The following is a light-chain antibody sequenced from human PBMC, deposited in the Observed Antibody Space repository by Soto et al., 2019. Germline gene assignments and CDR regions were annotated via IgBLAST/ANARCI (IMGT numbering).Light chain of an antibody. CDR2: EVN. CDR1: SSDVGGYNY. Sequence: QSVLTQPPSASGSPGQSVTISCTGTSSDVGGYNYVSWYQQHPGKVPKLIIYEVNKRPSGVPARFSGSKSGNTAALIVAGLQAEDEADYYCTSYAGGNNVFGTGTKVTVL. J-gene: IGLJ1*01. CDR3: TSYAGGNNV. V-gene: IGLV2-8*01.